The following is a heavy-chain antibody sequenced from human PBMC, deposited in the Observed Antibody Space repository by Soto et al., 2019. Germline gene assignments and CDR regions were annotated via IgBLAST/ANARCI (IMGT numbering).Heavy chain of an antibody. D-gene: IGHD7-27*01. CDR3: ARDGDVNTGFVKDY. V-gene: IGHV3-33*01. CDR1: GFTFSNYG. CDR2: IWYDGGNK. Sequence: LRLSCAASGFTFSNYGMHWVRQAPGKGLEWVAFIWYDGGNKYYAESVKGRFTISRDNSKNTLYLKMNSLRAEDTAVYYCARDGDVNTGFVKDYWGEGAMVTVSS. J-gene: IGHJ4*02.